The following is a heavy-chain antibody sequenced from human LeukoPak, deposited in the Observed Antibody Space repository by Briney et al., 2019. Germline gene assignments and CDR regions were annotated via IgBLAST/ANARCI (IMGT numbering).Heavy chain of an antibody. V-gene: IGHV3-9*03. CDR2: ISWNSGSI. CDR1: GFTFDDYA. D-gene: IGHD2-2*01. Sequence: PGRSLRLSCAASGFTFDDYAMHWVRQAPGKGLEWVSGISWNSGSIGYADSVKGRFTISRDNAKNSLYLQMNSLRAEDMALYYYAKAAGSTSWEIIDYWGQGTLVTVSS. J-gene: IGHJ4*02. CDR3: AKAAGSTSWEIIDY.